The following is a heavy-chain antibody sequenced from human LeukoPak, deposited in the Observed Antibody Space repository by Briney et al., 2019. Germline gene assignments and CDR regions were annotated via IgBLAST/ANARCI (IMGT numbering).Heavy chain of an antibody. CDR3: TRVGYIDEGIDY. Sequence: GGSLRLSCVASGFPFSSYWMTWVRQAPGKGLEWVANIKQDSSKKSYVDSVEGRFTISRDNAKNSLYLQMNSLRAEDTAIYYCTRVGYIDEGIDYWGQGTLVTVSS. CDR1: GFPFSSYW. D-gene: IGHD5-24*01. CDR2: IKQDSSKK. V-gene: IGHV3-7*04. J-gene: IGHJ4*02.